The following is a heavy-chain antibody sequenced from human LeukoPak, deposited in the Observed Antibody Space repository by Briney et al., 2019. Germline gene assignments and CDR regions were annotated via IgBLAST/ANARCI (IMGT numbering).Heavy chain of an antibody. Sequence: GGSLRLSCAASGFTFSNYWIHWVRQAPGKGLVWVSRIDNAGSITTYADSVKGRFTISRDNSKNALYLQMNSLRAEDTAVYYCARDTRGARDNYFDYWGQGTLVTVSS. J-gene: IGHJ4*02. V-gene: IGHV3-74*03. CDR1: GFTFSNYW. D-gene: IGHD3-16*01. CDR3: ARDTRGARDNYFDY. CDR2: IDNAGSIT.